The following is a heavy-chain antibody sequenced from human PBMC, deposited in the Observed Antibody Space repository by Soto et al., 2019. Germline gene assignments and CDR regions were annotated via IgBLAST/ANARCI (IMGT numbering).Heavy chain of an antibody. CDR1: GGSISSSSYY. D-gene: IGHD7-27*01. Sequence: SETLSLTCTVSGGSISSSSYYWGWIRQPPGKGLEWIGSIYYSGSTYYNPSLKSRVTISVDTSKNQFSLKLSSVTAADTAVYYCARRVTGEMRRTFDYWGQGTLVTVSS. J-gene: IGHJ4*02. CDR2: IYYSGST. V-gene: IGHV4-39*01. CDR3: ARRVTGEMRRTFDY.